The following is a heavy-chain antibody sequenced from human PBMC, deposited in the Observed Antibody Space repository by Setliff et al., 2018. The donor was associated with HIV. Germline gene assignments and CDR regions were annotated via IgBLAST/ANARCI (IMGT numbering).Heavy chain of an antibody. CDR3: ARLSGGMVPNY. V-gene: IGHV4-38-2*01. CDR1: GFTFSNYA. CDR2: IHHSGTA. J-gene: IGHJ4*02. D-gene: IGHD3-10*01. Sequence: GSLRLSCAASGFTFSNYAMGWIRQPPGKGLEWIGSIHHSGTAYDNPSLKSRVTISVDPSKNQILLRLSSVTAADTAVYYCARLSGGMVPNYWGQGTLVTVSS.